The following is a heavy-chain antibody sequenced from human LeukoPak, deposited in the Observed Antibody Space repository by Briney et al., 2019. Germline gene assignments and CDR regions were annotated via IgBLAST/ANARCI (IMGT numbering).Heavy chain of an antibody. J-gene: IGHJ4*02. CDR3: AREFDDWTEGY. CDR1: GFTFSSYG. D-gene: IGHD2-21*01. Sequence: GGSLRLSCAASGFTFSSYGMHWVRQAPGKGLEWVAVIWYDGSNKYYADSVKGRFTISRDNSKNTLYLQMNSLRAEDTAVYYCAREFDDWTEGYWGQGTLVTVSS. CDR2: IWYDGSNK. V-gene: IGHV3-33*01.